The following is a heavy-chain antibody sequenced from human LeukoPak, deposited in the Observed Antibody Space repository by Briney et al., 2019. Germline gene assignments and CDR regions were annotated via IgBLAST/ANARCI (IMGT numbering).Heavy chain of an antibody. Sequence: GGSLRLSCAASGFTFSTYSMNWVRQAPGKGLEWVSYIHLYTGNIWYADSVRGRFTISKDDAKNFLYLQMNSLGAEDTAVYYCARDHNWGFDLWGQGALVTVSS. D-gene: IGHD7-27*01. CDR2: IHLYTGNI. J-gene: IGHJ4*02. V-gene: IGHV3-48*01. CDR1: GFTFSTYS. CDR3: ARDHNWGFDL.